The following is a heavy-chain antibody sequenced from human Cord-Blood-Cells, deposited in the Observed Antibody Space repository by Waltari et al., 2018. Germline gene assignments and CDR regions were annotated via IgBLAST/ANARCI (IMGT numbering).Heavy chain of an antibody. J-gene: IGHJ4*02. CDR3: ARLGSGYDSDY. Sequence: EVQLLESGGGLVQPGGSLRLSCAASGFTFSSYAMSWVRQAPGKGLEWVSAISGSGGSTYYADAVKGRFTISRDNSKNTLYLQRNSLRAEDTAVYYCARLGSGYDSDYWGQGTLVTVSS. CDR2: ISGSGGST. D-gene: IGHD5-12*01. V-gene: IGHV3-23*01. CDR1: GFTFSSYA.